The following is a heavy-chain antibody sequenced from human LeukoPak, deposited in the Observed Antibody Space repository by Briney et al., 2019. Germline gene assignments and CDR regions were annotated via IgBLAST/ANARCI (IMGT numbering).Heavy chain of an antibody. D-gene: IGHD3-10*01. CDR3: ARDRFRGYYFDY. Sequence: GGSLRLSCAASEFTFSSYEMNWVRQAPGKGLEWVSYISSSGSTIYYADSVKGRFTISRDNAKNSLYPQMNSLRAEDTAVYYCARDRFRGYYFDYWGQGTLVTVSS. V-gene: IGHV3-48*03. CDR2: ISSSGSTI. CDR1: EFTFSSYE. J-gene: IGHJ4*02.